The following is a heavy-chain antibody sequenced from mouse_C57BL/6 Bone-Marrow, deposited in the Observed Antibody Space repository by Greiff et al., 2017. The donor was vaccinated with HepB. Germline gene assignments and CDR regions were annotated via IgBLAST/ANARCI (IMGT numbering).Heavy chain of an antibody. CDR3: ARRDYYGSRAWFAY. Sequence: VQLQQSGPVLVKPGASVKMSCKASGYTFTDYYMNWVKQSHGKSLEWIGVINPYNGGTSYNQKFKGKATLTVDKSSSTAYMELNSLTSEDSAVYYCARRDYYGSRAWFAYWGQGTLVTVSA. V-gene: IGHV1-19*01. CDR2: INPYNGGT. D-gene: IGHD1-1*01. CDR1: GYTFTDYY. J-gene: IGHJ3*01.